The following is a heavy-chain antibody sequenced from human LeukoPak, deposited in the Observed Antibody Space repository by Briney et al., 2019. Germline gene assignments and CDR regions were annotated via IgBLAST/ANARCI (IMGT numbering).Heavy chain of an antibody. CDR3: AKSVCLGGRCYYYFDC. Sequence: GGSLRLSCAASGFTFVNHAMSWVRQAPGKWLEWVSSISGSGGNTSYGDSVKGRFTVSRDTAKNTLYLQMKDLRAEDTARYMCAKSVCLGGRCYYYFDCWGQGTQVTVSS. CDR2: ISGSGGNT. V-gene: IGHV3-23*01. J-gene: IGHJ4*02. D-gene: IGHD2-15*01. CDR1: GFTFVNHA.